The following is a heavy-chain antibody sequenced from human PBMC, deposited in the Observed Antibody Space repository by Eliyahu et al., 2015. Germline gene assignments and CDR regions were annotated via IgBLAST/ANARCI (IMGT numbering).Heavy chain of an antibody. D-gene: IGHD5-24*01. CDR2: VYSSGST. J-gene: IGHJ3*01. CDR3: ARAYGDVYNYLPAFDS. CDR1: GGSXXKYY. V-gene: IGHV4-59*01. Sequence: QVQLWXSGPALVKPSETLSLXCTVXGGSXXKYYWTWIRQPSGKGPEWIGFVYSSGSTSYNPSLRSRVTISLDTSKSQFSLRLSSVTAADTARYYCARAYGDVYNYLPAFDSWGQGRGVIVSS.